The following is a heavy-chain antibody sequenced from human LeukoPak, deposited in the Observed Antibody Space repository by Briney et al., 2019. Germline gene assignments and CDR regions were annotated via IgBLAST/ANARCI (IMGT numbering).Heavy chain of an antibody. J-gene: IGHJ4*02. CDR2: IYYSGST. D-gene: IGHD6-19*01. CDR1: GGSISSSSYY. CDR3: ARGYSSGWTLRY. V-gene: IGHV4-61*05. Sequence: SETLSLTCTVSGGSISSSSYYWGWIRQPPGKGLEWIGYIYYSGSTNYNPSLKSRVTISVDTSKNQFSLKLSSVTAADTAVYYCARGYSSGWTLRYWGQGTLVTVSS.